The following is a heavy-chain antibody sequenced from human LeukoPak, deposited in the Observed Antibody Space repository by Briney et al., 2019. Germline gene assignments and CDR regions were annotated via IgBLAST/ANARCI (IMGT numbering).Heavy chain of an antibody. J-gene: IGHJ4*02. CDR2: IYCSGST. D-gene: IGHD1-1*01. Sequence: SETLSLTCTVSGGSISSSSYYWGWIRQPPGKGLEWIGSIYCSGSTYYNPSLKSRVTISVDTSKNQFSLKLSSVTAADTAVYYCARERRREPFDYWGQGTLVTVSS. CDR3: ARERRREPFDY. CDR1: GGSISSSSYY. V-gene: IGHV4-39*01.